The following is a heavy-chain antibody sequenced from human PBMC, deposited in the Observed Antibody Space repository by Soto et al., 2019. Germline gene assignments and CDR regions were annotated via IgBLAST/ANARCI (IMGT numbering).Heavy chain of an antibody. V-gene: IGHV3-48*03. J-gene: IGHJ4*02. CDR3: VRFGGAAAGPGDY. CDR1: EFTFSSYE. Sequence: GSLRLSCVASEFTFSSYEMNWVRQAPGKGLEWVSYISSSGTTIYYTDSVKGRFTISRDNAKKSLYLQMSSLRAEDTAVYYCVRFGGAAAGPGDYWGQGTLVTVSS. CDR2: ISSSGTTI. D-gene: IGHD6-13*01.